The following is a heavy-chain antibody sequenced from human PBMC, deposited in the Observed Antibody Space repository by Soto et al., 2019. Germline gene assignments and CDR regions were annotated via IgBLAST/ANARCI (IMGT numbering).Heavy chain of an antibody. CDR1: GFTFSSYA. Sequence: HPGGSLRLSCAASGFTFSSYAMHWVRQAPGKGLEWVAVISYDGSNKYYADSVKGRFTISRDNSKNTLYLQMNSLRAEDTAVYYCAREAPWIQLWLGYFDYWGQGTLVTVSS. D-gene: IGHD5-18*01. J-gene: IGHJ4*02. V-gene: IGHV3-30-3*01. CDR3: AREAPWIQLWLGYFDY. CDR2: ISYDGSNK.